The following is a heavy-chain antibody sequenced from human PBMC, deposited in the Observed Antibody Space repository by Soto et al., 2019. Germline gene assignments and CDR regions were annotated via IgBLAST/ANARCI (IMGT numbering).Heavy chain of an antibody. J-gene: IGHJ5*02. CDR3: ARENAVVVPAASSEGGQDGRYNWFDP. CDR1: GFTFSSYA. CDR2: ISSNGGST. Sequence: GGSLRLSCAASGFTFSSYAMHWVRQAPGKGLEYVSAISSNGGSTYYANSVKGRFTISRDNSKNTLYLQMGSLRAEDMAVYYCARENAVVVPAASSEGGQDGRYNWFDPWGQGTLVTVSS. D-gene: IGHD2-2*01. V-gene: IGHV3-64*01.